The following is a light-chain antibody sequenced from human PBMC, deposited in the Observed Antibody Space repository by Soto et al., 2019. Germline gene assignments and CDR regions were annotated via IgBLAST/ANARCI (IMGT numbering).Light chain of an antibody. J-gene: IGKJ1*01. V-gene: IGKV1-5*03. Sequence: DIPMTQSPSTLSASLGDRATMTCRASQTISSWLAWYQQKPGKAPKLLIYKASTLKSGVPSRFSGSGSGTEFTLTISSLQPDDFATYYCQHYNSYSEAFGQGTKVDI. CDR2: KAS. CDR1: QTISSW. CDR3: QHYNSYSEA.